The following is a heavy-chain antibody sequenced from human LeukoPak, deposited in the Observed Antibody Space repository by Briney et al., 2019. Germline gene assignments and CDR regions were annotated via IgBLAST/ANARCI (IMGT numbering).Heavy chain of an antibody. CDR1: GFTFSSYA. J-gene: IGHJ4*02. CDR3: AKAVTMIVVAPGY. Sequence: QTGGSLRLSCAASGFTFSSYAMSWVRQAPGKGLEWVSAISGSGGSTYYADSVKGRFTISRDNSKSTLYLQMNSLRAEDTAVYYCAKAVTMIVVAPGYWGQGTLVTVSS. V-gene: IGHV3-23*01. D-gene: IGHD3-22*01. CDR2: ISGSGGST.